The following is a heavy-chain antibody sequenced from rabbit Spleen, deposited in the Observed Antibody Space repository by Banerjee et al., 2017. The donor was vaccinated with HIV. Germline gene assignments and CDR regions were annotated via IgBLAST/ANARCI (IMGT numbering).Heavy chain of an antibody. V-gene: IGHV1S45*01. Sequence: QEQLVESGGGLVQPEGSLTLTCKASGFSFTDKDVMCWVRQAPGKGLEWIACIDTNDGDTDYAKWPKGRFTISKTSSTTVTLQMTRLTAADTATYFCARETSSGWGVVSYYFNLWGPGTLVTVS. D-gene: IGHD4-1*01. CDR3: ARETSSGWGVVSYYFNL. CDR2: IDTNDGDT. J-gene: IGHJ4*01. CDR1: GFSFTDKDV.